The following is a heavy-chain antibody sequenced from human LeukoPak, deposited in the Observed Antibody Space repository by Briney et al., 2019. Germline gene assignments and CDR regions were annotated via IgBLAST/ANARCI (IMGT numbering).Heavy chain of an antibody. D-gene: IGHD1-26*01. CDR2: ISSNGGST. V-gene: IGHV3-64*01. CDR1: GFTFSSYA. Sequence: GGSLRLSCAASGFTFSSYAMHWVRQAPGKGLEYVSAISSNGGSTYYANSVKGRFTISRDNSEDTLYLQMGSLRAEDMAVYYCARVGSWDAFDIWGQGTMVTVSS. J-gene: IGHJ3*02. CDR3: ARVGSWDAFDI.